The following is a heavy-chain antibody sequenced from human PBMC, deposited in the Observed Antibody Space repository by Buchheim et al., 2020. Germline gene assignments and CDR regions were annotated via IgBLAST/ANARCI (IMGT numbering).Heavy chain of an antibody. CDR1: GGSFSGYY. V-gene: IGHV4-34*01. CDR2: INHSRST. Sequence: QVQLQQWGAGLLKPSETLSLTCAVYGGSFSGYYWSWIRQPPGKGLEWIGEINHSRSTNYNPSLKSRVTISVDTSKTQFSLKLSSVTAADTAVYYCARSSSWYEGYYYYGMDVWGQGTT. CDR3: ARSSSWYEGYYYYGMDV. D-gene: IGHD6-13*01. J-gene: IGHJ6*02.